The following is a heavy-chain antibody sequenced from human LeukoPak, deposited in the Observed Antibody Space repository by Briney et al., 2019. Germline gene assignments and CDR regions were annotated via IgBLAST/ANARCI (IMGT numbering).Heavy chain of an antibody. CDR3: ARLSVGAADY. J-gene: IGHJ4*02. V-gene: IGHV4-39*01. D-gene: IGHD1-26*01. Sequence: PSETLSPTCIVSGGSISSSNHYWGWIRQPPGKGLEWIGSIYHTGSTYYNPSLKSRVTISVDTSKSQFSLKLSSVTAADTAMYYCARLSVGAADYWGQGTLVTVSS. CDR2: IYHTGST. CDR1: GGSISSSNHY.